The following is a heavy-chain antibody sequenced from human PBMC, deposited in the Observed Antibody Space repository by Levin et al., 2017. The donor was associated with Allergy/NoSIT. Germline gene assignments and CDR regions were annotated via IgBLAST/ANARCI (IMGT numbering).Heavy chain of an antibody. CDR1: GFTFSSYG. V-gene: IGHV3-33*01. CDR2: IWYDGSNK. Sequence: GESLKISCAASGFTFSSYGMHWVRQAPGKGLEWVAVIWYDGSNKYYADSVKGRFTISRDNSKNTLYLQMNSLRAEDTAVYYCARDGRDGDNFKVYWGQGTLVTVSS. J-gene: IGHJ4*02. D-gene: IGHD5-24*01. CDR3: ARDGRDGDNFKVY.